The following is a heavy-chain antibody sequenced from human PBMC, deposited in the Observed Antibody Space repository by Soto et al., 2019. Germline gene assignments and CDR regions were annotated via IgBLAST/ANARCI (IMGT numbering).Heavy chain of an antibody. J-gene: IGHJ4*02. D-gene: IGHD7-27*01. V-gene: IGHV4-59*08. Sequence: SETLSLTCTVSGDSISTDYWSWIRQSPGKGLEWIGFIYYGGSTNYNPSLKIRFTISVDTPKNQFSLKLSSVTAADTAVYYCAKNWNWGSLVHWGQGTLVTVS. CDR1: GDSISTDY. CDR3: AKNWNWGSLVH. CDR2: IYYGGST.